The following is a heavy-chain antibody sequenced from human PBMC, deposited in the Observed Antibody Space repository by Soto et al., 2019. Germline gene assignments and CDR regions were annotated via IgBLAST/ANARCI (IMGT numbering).Heavy chain of an antibody. CDR3: ARVFGFGGMDV. CDR1: GGSISRGGYY. CDR2: IYYSGST. D-gene: IGHD3-10*01. Sequence: LSLTWTVSGGSISRGGYYWSWIRQHPGKGLEWIGYIYYSGSTYYNPSLKSRVTISVDTSKNQFSLKLSSVTAADTAVYYCARVFGFGGMDVWGQGTTVTVSS. V-gene: IGHV4-31*02. J-gene: IGHJ6*02.